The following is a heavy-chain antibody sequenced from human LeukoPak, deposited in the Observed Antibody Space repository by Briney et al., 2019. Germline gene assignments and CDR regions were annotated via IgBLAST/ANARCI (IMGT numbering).Heavy chain of an antibody. V-gene: IGHV4-30-2*01. CDR2: IYHSGST. CDR1: GGSISSGGYS. J-gene: IGHJ6*02. Sequence: SQTLSLTCAVSGGSISSGGYSWSWIRQPPGKGLEWIGYIYHSGSTYYNPSLKSRVTISVDRSKNQFSLKLSSVTAADTAVYYCARARMGYYYYGMDVWGQGTTVTVSS. D-gene: IGHD2-15*01. CDR3: ARARMGYYYYGMDV.